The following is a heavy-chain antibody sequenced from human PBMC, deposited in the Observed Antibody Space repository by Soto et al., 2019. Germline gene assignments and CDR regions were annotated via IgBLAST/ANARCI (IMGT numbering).Heavy chain of an antibody. CDR1: GFTFSSYW. J-gene: IGHJ6*02. V-gene: IGHV3-7*01. CDR3: DYYYYGMDV. CDR2: IKQDGSEK. Sequence: EVQLVESGGGLVQPGGSLRLSCAASGFTFSSYWMSWVRQAPGKGLEWVANIKQDGSEKYYVDSVKGRFTISRDNAKNSLYLQMNSLRAEDAAVHYGDYYYYGMDVWGQGTTVTVSS.